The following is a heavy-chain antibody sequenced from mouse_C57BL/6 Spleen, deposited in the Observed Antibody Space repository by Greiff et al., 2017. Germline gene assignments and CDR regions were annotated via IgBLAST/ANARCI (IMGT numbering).Heavy chain of an antibody. CDR3: TRRGYGSSYYAMDY. CDR1: GYTFTDYE. J-gene: IGHJ4*01. V-gene: IGHV1-15*01. Sequence: QVQLQQSGAELVRPGASVTLSCKASGYTFTDYEMHWVKQTPVHGLEWIGAIDPETGGTAYNQKFKGKAILTADKSSSTAYMELRSLTSEDSAVYYGTRRGYGSSYYAMDYWGQGTSVTVSS. CDR2: IDPETGGT. D-gene: IGHD1-1*01.